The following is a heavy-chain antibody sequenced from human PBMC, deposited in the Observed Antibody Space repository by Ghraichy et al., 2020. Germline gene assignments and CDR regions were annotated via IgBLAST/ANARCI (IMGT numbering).Heavy chain of an antibody. CDR1: GFTFSSYS. CDR3: ARGVPGYWYFDL. J-gene: IGHJ2*01. V-gene: IGHV3-48*02. CDR2: ISTSSSTI. Sequence: GALRLSCAASGFTFSSYSMNWVRQAPGKGLQWVSYISTSSSTIYYADSVKGRFTVSRDNAKNSLYLQMNSLRDEDTAVYYCARGVPGYWYFDLWGRGTLVTVSS.